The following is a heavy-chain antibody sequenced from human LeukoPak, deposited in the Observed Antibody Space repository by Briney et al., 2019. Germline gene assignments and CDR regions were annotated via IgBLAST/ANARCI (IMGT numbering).Heavy chain of an antibody. D-gene: IGHD6-6*01. Sequence: SETLSLTCTVSAGSISTYYWNWIRQPPGKGLEWIGYIYYSGRTNYNPSLMSRVTISLDTSKKQVSLKLRSVIAADTAVYYCARDVRDLYYYMDVWGKGTTVTVSS. CDR3: ARDVRDLYYYMDV. CDR1: AGSISTYY. J-gene: IGHJ6*03. CDR2: IYYSGRT. V-gene: IGHV4-59*01.